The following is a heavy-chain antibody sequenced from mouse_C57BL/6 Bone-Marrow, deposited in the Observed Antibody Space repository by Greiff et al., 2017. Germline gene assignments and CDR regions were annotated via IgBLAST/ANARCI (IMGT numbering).Heavy chain of an antibody. CDR3: ARTVTYYARDY. V-gene: IGHV1-19*01. CDR2: INPYNGGT. J-gene: IGHJ4*01. Sequence: VQLQQSGPVLVKPGASVKMSCKASGYTFTDYYMNWVKQSHGKSLEWIGVINPYNGGTSYNQKFKGKATLTVDKSSSTAYMELNSLTSEDSAVYYCARTVTYYARDYWGQGTSVTVSS. CDR1: GYTFTDYY. D-gene: IGHD1-1*01.